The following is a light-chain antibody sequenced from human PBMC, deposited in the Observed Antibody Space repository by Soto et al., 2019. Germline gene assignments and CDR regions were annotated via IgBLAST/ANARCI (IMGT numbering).Light chain of an antibody. J-gene: IGKJ1*01. Sequence: EIVLTQSPGSLSLSPGQRATLSCRASQSVDTTFFAWYQKKPGQAPRLLIYGASKRATGIQDRFSGSGSGTAFTLIISRLEPDDFAVYYCQQSMSSVSFGQGTKVEIK. CDR2: GAS. V-gene: IGKV3-20*01. CDR1: QSVDTTF. CDR3: QQSMSSVS.